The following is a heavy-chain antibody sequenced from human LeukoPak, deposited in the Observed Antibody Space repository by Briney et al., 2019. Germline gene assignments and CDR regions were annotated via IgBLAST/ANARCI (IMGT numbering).Heavy chain of an antibody. Sequence: PGGSLRLSCSASGFTCSGHFMHWVRQAPGKGLEYVSSISINGDKTYYAESVKGRFTTSRDNSKNTLYLQLGSLRVEDTAVYYCIKDRIGTWSFDHWGQGTLLTVSS. CDR3: IKDRIGTWSFDH. CDR1: GFTCSGHF. V-gene: IGHV3-64D*06. J-gene: IGHJ4*02. D-gene: IGHD1-26*01. CDR2: ISINGDKT.